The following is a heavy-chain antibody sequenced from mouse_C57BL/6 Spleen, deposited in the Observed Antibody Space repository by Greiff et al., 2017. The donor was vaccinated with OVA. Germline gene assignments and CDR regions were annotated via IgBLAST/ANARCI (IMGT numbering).Heavy chain of an antibody. Sequence: EVQLQQSGPELVKPGASVKIPCKASGYTFTDYNMDWVKQSHGKSLEWIGDINPNNGGTIYNQKFKGKATLTVDKSSSTAYMELRSLTSEDTAVYYCARAGIFSTTVAYAMDYWGQGTSVTVPS. CDR3: ARAGIFSTTVAYAMDY. J-gene: IGHJ4*01. CDR2: INPNNGGT. V-gene: IGHV1-18*01. CDR1: GYTFTDYN. D-gene: IGHD1-1*01.